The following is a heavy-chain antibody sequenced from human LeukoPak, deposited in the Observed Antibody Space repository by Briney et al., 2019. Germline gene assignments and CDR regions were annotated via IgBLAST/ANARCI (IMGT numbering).Heavy chain of an antibody. J-gene: IGHJ4*02. CDR2: FDPEDGET. CDR1: GYTLTELS. CDR3: ATALVGATTEGGSVDY. Sequence: ASVKVSCKVSGYTLTELSMHWVRQAPGKGPEWMGGFDPEDGETIYAQKFQGRVTMTEDTSTDTAYMELSSLRSEDTAVYYCATALVGATTEGGSVDYWGQGTLVTVSS. D-gene: IGHD1-26*01. V-gene: IGHV1-24*01.